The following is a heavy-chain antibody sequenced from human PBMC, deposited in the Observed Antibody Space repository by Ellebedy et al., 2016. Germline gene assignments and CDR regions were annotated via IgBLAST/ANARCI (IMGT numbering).Heavy chain of an antibody. V-gene: IGHV3-7*01. CDR1: GFSLSSYW. CDR3: EKAGAYSSASFYYFNGMDV. CDR2: INRDGSAT. D-gene: IGHD6-6*01. Sequence: GESLKISCVVSGFSLSSYWMSWVRQAPGKGLEWVGNINRDGSATYYVDSVKGRFTMSRDNAKNTLYLQMKRLIAADTAVYYCEKAGAYSSASFYYFNGMDVWGQGTTVTVSS. J-gene: IGHJ6*02.